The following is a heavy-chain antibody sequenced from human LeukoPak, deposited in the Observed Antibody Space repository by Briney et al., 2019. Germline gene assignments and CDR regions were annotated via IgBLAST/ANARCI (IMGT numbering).Heavy chain of an antibody. CDR2: ISDSGGST. D-gene: IGHD6-13*01. CDR1: GFIFSTYA. Sequence: PGGSLRLSCATSGFIFSTYALSWVRQAPGKGLEWASSISDSGGSTYHADSVKGRFTISRDSSKNTLYLQMNSLRAEDTAIYYCARVIRAAPGKGYFDYWGQGTLVTVSS. CDR3: ARVIRAAPGKGYFDY. V-gene: IGHV3-23*01. J-gene: IGHJ4*02.